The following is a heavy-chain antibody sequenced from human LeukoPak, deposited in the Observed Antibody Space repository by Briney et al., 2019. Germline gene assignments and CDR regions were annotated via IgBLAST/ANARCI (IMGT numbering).Heavy chain of an antibody. D-gene: IGHD3-10*01. J-gene: IGHJ5*02. V-gene: IGHV4-59*01. CDR2: IYYSGST. CDR3: ARSLLPLGSLDP. CDR1: RGSISSYY. Sequence: SETLSLTCTVSRGSISSYYWNWIRQPPGRGLEWIGYIYYSGSTNYNPSLKSRVTISVDTSKNQFSLKLSSVTAADTAVYYCARSLLPLGSLDPWGQGTLVTVSS.